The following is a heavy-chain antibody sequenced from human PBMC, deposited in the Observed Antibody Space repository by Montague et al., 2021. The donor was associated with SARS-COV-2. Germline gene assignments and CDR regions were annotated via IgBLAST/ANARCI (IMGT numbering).Heavy chain of an antibody. J-gene: IGHJ3*02. CDR3: ARGSGWMGNAFDI. D-gene: IGHD6-19*01. Sequence: SETLSLTCTVSGGSISSYYWSWIRQPPGKGLEWIGNTYYSGSTNYNPSLKSRVTISVDTSKNQFSLKLSSVTAADTAVYYCARGSGWMGNAFDIWGQGTMVTVSS. CDR2: TYYSGST. V-gene: IGHV4-59*01. CDR1: GGSISSYY.